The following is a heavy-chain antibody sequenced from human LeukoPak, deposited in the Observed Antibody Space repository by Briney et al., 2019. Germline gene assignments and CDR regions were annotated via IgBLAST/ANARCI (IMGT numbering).Heavy chain of an antibody. Sequence: SVKVSCKASGDTFSSYVISWVRQAPGQGLEWMGGFTPFFGTANYAQKFQGRVTITADESTSTAYMELSSLRSEDTAVYYCASHYGQTFFLDYWGQGTLVTVSS. J-gene: IGHJ4*02. CDR2: FTPFFGTA. CDR3: ASHYGQTFFLDY. D-gene: IGHD4-17*01. CDR1: GDTFSSYV. V-gene: IGHV1-69*13.